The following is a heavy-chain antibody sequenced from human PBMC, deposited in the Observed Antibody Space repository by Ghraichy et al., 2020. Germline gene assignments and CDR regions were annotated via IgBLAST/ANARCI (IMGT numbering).Heavy chain of an antibody. Sequence: GGSLRLSCAASGFTVSSNYMSWVRQAPGKGLEWVSVIYSGGSTYYADSVKGRFTISRDNSKNTLYLQMNSLRAEDTAVYYCARDLRGYGSGSYFDYWGQGTLVTVSS. CDR2: IYSGGST. CDR1: GFTVSSNY. J-gene: IGHJ4*02. CDR3: ARDLRGYGSGSYFDY. D-gene: IGHD3-10*01. V-gene: IGHV3-66*01.